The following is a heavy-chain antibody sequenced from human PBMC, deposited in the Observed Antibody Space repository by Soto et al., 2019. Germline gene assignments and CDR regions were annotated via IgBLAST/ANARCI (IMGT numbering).Heavy chain of an antibody. D-gene: IGHD3-22*01. V-gene: IGHV4-59*01. CDR2: IYYSGST. CDR1: GGSIRSSY. Sequence: SETLSLTCTVSGGSIRSSYWSWIRQPPGKGLEWIGYIYYSGSTNYNPSLKSRVTKSADRSKNQFSLKLSSVTAADTAVYYCARERPLDSSAFDPWGQGILVTVSS. J-gene: IGHJ5*02. CDR3: ARERPLDSSAFDP.